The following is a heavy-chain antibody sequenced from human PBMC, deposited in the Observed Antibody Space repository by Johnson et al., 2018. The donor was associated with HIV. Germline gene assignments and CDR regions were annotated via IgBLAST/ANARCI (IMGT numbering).Heavy chain of an antibody. CDR2: ISYDGSNK. J-gene: IGHJ3*02. CDR3: ARGDTAMGYDAFDI. V-gene: IGHV3-30*04. Sequence: QVQLVESGGGVVQPGRSLRLSCAASGFTFSSYAMHWVRQAPGKGLEWVAVISYDGSNKYSADSVKGRFTISRDNSKNTLYLQMNSLRAEDTAVYYCARGDTAMGYDAFDIWGQGTMVTVSS. CDR1: GFTFSSYA. D-gene: IGHD5-18*01.